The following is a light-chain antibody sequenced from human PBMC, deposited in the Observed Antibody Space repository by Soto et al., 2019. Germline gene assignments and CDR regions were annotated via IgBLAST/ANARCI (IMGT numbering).Light chain of an antibody. CDR3: MQALQTPPT. V-gene: IGKV2-28*01. CDR2: LGS. J-gene: IGKJ1*01. Sequence: DIVMTQSPLSLPVTTGEPASISCSSSQSLLHSNGYNYLDWYLQKPGQSPQLLIYLGSNRASGVPDRFSGSGSGTDFTLKISRVEAEDVGVYYCMQALQTPPTFGQGTKVDIK. CDR1: QSLLHSNGYNY.